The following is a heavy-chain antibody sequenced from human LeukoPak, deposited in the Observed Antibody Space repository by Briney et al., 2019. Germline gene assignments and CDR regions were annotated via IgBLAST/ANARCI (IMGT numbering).Heavy chain of an antibody. CDR1: GYTFTGYY. D-gene: IGHD3-9*01. Sequence: ASVKVSCKASGYTFTGYYMHWVRQAPGQGLEWMGWINPNSGGTNYAQKFQDRVSMTRDTSTSTAYMQLRRLRSDDTAVYFCARSPHILTGENFDYWGQGTLLTVSP. V-gene: IGHV1-2*02. CDR3: ARSPHILTGENFDY. J-gene: IGHJ4*02. CDR2: INPNSGGT.